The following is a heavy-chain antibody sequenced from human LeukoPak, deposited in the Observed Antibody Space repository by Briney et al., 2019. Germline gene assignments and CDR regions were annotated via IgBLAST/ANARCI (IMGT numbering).Heavy chain of an antibody. CDR3: AAVTNKYYYYGMDV. V-gene: IGHV4-31*03. D-gene: IGHD4-17*01. J-gene: IGHJ6*02. Sequence: SETLSLTCTVSGGAISRGGYYWSWIHQHPGKGLEWIGYIYYSGSTYYNPSLKSRVTISVDTSKNQFSLKLSSVTAADTAVYYCAAVTNKYYYYGMDVWGQGTTVTVSS. CDR1: GGAISRGGYY. CDR2: IYYSGST.